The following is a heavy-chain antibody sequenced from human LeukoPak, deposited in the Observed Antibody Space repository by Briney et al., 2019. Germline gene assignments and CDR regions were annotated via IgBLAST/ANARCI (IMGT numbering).Heavy chain of an antibody. J-gene: IGHJ4*02. CDR3: ARLKGEVAASTDFDY. V-gene: IGHV4-39*01. CDR1: GGSISSSSYY. Sequence: SETLSLTCTVSGGSISSSSYYWGWIRQPPGKGXXXXXSIYYSGSTYYNPSLKSRVTISVDTSKNQFSLKLSSVTAADTAVYYCARLKGEVAASTDFDYWGQGTLVTVSS. CDR2: IYYSGST. D-gene: IGHD2-15*01.